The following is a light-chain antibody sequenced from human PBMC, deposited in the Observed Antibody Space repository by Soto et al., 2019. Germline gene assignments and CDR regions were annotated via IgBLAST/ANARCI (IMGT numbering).Light chain of an antibody. Sequence: QSVLTQPPSASATPGQRVTISCSGSSSNIGSNYVSWYQQLPGTAPKLLINRNNQRPSGVPDRFSGSKSGTSASLAISGLRSEDEADYHCAAWDDSLSGVVFGGGIKLTVL. CDR1: SSNIGSNY. CDR3: AAWDDSLSGVV. J-gene: IGLJ3*02. CDR2: RNN. V-gene: IGLV1-47*01.